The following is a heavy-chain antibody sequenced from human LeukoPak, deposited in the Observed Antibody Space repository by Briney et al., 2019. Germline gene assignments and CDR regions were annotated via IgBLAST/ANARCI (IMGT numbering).Heavy chain of an antibody. D-gene: IGHD1-14*01. J-gene: IGHJ4*02. V-gene: IGHV3-74*01. CDR1: GFIFGKSW. Sequence: GGALRLSCAASGFIFGKSWMHWVRQAPGKGLVWVSRTDGSSTTYADSVKGRFSVSMDNAQNTLYLQMNSLRAEDTAVYYCARDDYNRLWGQGTLVTVSS. CDR2: TDGSST. CDR3: ARDDYNRL.